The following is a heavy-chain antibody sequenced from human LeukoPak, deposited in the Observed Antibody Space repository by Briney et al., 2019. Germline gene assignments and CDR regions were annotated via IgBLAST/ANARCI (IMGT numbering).Heavy chain of an antibody. D-gene: IGHD6-13*01. J-gene: IGHJ4*02. Sequence: GGSLRLSCAASGFTFSSYSMNWVRQAPGKGLEWVSGISWNSGSIGYADSVKGRFTISRDNAKNSLYLQMNSLRAGDTALYYCVKEAGSRPPHIDYWGQGTLVTVSS. V-gene: IGHV3-9*01. CDR1: GFTFSSYS. CDR2: ISWNSGSI. CDR3: VKEAGSRPPHIDY.